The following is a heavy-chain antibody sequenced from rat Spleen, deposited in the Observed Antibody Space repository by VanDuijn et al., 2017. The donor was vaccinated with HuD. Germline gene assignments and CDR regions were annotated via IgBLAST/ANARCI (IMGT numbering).Heavy chain of an antibody. D-gene: IGHD3-1*01. Sequence: EVQLVESGGGLVQPGRSLKLSCAASGFTFSDYYMAWVRQAPTKGLEWVASISYDGGSTYYRDSVKGRFTISRENAENTVYLQMNSLRSEDTATYYCAKVFTPHYFDYWGQGTLVTVSS. CDR3: AKVFTPHYFDY. V-gene: IGHV5-20*01. J-gene: IGHJ3*01. CDR2: ISYDGGST. CDR1: GFTFSDYY.